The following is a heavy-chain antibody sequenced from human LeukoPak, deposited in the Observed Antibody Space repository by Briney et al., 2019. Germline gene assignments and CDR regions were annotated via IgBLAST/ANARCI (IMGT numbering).Heavy chain of an antibody. J-gene: IGHJ1*01. D-gene: IGHD4-17*01. CDR2: ISGSGSGGST. CDR3: AKEIYGDSTGGRFQQ. V-gene: IGHV3-23*01. CDR1: GFTFSSSA. Sequence: GGSLRLSCAASGFTFSSSAMSWVRQAPGKGLEWVSSISGSGSGGSTYYADSVKGRFTLSRDNSKNTLYLQMNSLRAEDTAVYYCAKEIYGDSTGGRFQQWGQGTLVTVSS.